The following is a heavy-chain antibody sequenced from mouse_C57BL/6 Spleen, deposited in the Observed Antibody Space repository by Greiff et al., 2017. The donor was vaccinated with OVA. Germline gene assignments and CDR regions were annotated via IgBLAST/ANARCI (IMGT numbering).Heavy chain of an antibody. J-gene: IGHJ2*01. CDR3: ARVWDYYGSSSEGYFDY. V-gene: IGHV5-4*03. CDR2: ISDGGSYT. D-gene: IGHD1-1*01. Sequence: DVMLVESGGGLVKPGGSLKLSCAASGFTFSSYAMSWVRQTPEKRLEWVATISDGGSYTYSPDNVKGRFTISRDNAKNNLYLQMSHLKSEDTAMYYCARVWDYYGSSSEGYFDYWGQGTTLTVSS. CDR1: GFTFSSYA.